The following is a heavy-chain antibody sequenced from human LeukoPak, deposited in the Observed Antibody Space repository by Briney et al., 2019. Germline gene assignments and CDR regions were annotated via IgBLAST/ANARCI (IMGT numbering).Heavy chain of an antibody. CDR1: GGSISSSSYY. Sequence: PSETLSLTCTVSGGSISSSSYYWGWIRQPPGKGLEWIGSIYYSGSTYYNPSLKSRVTISVDTSKNQFSLKLSSVTAADTAVYYCARGNSGYDFGWFDPWGQGTMVTVSS. D-gene: IGHD5-12*01. CDR2: IYYSGST. V-gene: IGHV4-39*01. CDR3: ARGNSGYDFGWFDP. J-gene: IGHJ5*02.